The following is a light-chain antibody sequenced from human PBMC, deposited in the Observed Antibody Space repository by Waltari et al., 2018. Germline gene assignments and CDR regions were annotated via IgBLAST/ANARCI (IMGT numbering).Light chain of an antibody. V-gene: IGLV2-14*01. CDR1: SRDVGGYNY. CDR2: DVS. CDR3: SSYTSSSTLGV. J-gene: IGLJ1*01. Sequence: QSALTQPASVSGSPGQSITISCPGTSRDVGGYNYVSLYQQHPGKAPKLMIYDVSNRPSGVSNRFSGSKSGNTASLTISGLQAEDEADYYCSSYTSSSTLGVFGTGTKVTVL.